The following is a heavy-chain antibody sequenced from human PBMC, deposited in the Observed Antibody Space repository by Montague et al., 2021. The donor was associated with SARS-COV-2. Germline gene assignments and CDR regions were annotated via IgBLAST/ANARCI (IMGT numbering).Heavy chain of an antibody. J-gene: IGHJ4*02. Sequence: SLRLSCAASGFTFSSYAMHWVRQAPGKGLEWVAVISYDGSNKYYADSVKGRFTISRDNSKNTLYLQMNSLRAEDTAVHYCARDTALFCSSTSCYLGDFDXWGQGTLVTVSS. CDR3: ARDTALFCSSTSCYLGDFDX. CDR2: ISYDGSNK. CDR1: GFTFSSYA. D-gene: IGHD2-2*01. V-gene: IGHV3-30-3*01.